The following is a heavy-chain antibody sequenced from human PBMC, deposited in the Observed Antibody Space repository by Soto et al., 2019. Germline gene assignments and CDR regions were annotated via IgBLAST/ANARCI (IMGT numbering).Heavy chain of an antibody. CDR3: AREYFDMLTGFSSHDY. D-gene: IGHD3-9*01. CDR2: INVANGNT. CDR1: GYTFTDYA. J-gene: IGHJ4*02. V-gene: IGHV1-3*01. Sequence: QVHLVQSGAGVRKPGASVTLSCKTSGYTFTDYAIHWVRQAPGQRPEWMGWINVANGNTKYSPKCQGRVTFTSDTSASTAYIEVSSLRSGDTAVYYSAREYFDMLTGFSSHDYWGQGTLVTVSS.